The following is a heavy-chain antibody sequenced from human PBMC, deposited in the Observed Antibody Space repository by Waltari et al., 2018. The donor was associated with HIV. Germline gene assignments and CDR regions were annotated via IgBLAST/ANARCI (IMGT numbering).Heavy chain of an antibody. CDR3: ARDRSEGGGYYYYGLDV. CDR2: ILYDGTNK. V-gene: IGHV3-33*01. D-gene: IGHD2-15*01. Sequence: QVQLVESGGGVVQPGRSLRLSCAASGFTFSRYGMHWVRQAPGKGLEWVAVILYDGTNKYYADSVKGRFTISRDNSKNTLYLQMNSLRAEDTAVYYCARDRSEGGGYYYYGLDVWGQGTTVTVSS. CDR1: GFTFSRYG. J-gene: IGHJ6*02.